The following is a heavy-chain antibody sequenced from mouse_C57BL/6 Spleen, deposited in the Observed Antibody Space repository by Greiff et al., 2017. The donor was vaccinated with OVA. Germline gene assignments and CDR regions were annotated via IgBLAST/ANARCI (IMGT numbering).Heavy chain of an antibody. D-gene: IGHD2-2*01. V-gene: IGHV3-6*01. J-gene: IGHJ1*03. Sequence: ESGPGLVKPSPSLSLSCSVTGYSITSGYYWNWIRQFPGNKLEWMGYISYAGSNNYNPSLKNRISITRDTSTNQFFLKLNSVTTEDTAAYYCARGGGYLCWYFDVWGTGTTVTVSS. CDR2: ISYAGSN. CDR3: ARGGGYLCWYFDV. CDR1: GYSITSGYY.